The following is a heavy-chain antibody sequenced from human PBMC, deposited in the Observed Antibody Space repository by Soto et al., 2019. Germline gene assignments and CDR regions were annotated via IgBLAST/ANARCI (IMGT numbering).Heavy chain of an antibody. CDR3: ARPQPAGISNYYFKHGMDV. V-gene: IGHV1-69*05. D-gene: IGHD3-22*01. CDR2: IIGMFGTA. CDR1: VGTFSSYA. J-gene: IGHJ6*02. Sequence: GSSVHVSRKASVGTFSSYAISWVRQAPGQGLEWLGGIIGMFGTADYAQKFQGRVIMTRDTPTSTVYMELTSLRSEDKAVYYCARPQPAGISNYYFKHGMDVWGQGTAVTVSS.